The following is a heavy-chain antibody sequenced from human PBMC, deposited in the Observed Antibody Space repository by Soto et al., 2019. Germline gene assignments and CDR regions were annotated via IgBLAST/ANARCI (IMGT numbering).Heavy chain of an antibody. D-gene: IGHD5-18*01. CDR3: KGENTATQNDY. CDR1: GFTFSSYA. Sequence: QVQLVESGGGVVQPGRSLRLSCAASGFTFSSYAMHWVRQAPGKGLEWVAVISYDGSNKYYADSVKGRFTISRDNSKNTLYLQMNSLRAEDTAVYYWKGENTATQNDYWGQGTLVTVSS. V-gene: IGHV3-30-3*01. CDR2: ISYDGSNK. J-gene: IGHJ4*02.